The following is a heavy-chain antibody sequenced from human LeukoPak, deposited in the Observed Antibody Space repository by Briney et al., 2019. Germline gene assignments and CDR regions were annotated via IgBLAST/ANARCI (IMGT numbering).Heavy chain of an antibody. CDR2: IFPGDSDT. V-gene: IGHV5-51*01. D-gene: IGHD2-2*03. Sequence: GESLKISCKGSGYTFTTHWIAWVRQMPGKGLEWMGIIFPGDSDTTYSPSFEGQVTISADKSINTAYLQWSSLKASDTAMYYCARQRGYRMTKDGFDVWGQGTMVTVSS. J-gene: IGHJ3*01. CDR3: ARQRGYRMTKDGFDV. CDR1: GYTFTTHW.